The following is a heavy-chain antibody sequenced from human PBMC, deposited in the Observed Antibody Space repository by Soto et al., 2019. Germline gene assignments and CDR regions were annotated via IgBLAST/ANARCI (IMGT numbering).Heavy chain of an antibody. D-gene: IGHD3-3*01. CDR2: MSYDAINK. J-gene: IGHJ4*02. V-gene: IGHV3-30-3*01. Sequence: QVQLVESGGGVVQPGRSLRLSCAASGFTFNSYAMHWVRQAPGKGLEWVAVMSYDAINKYYADSVKGRFTISRDNSKSTLFRQMNSLRAEDTALYYCAREAALWRGYNSYYFDNWGQGTLVTVSS. CDR1: GFTFNSYA. CDR3: AREAALWRGYNSYYFDN.